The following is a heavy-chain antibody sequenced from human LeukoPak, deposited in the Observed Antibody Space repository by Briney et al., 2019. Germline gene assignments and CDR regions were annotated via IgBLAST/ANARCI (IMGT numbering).Heavy chain of an antibody. J-gene: IGHJ4*02. CDR3: ARDYRYTIFGVVIPPYYFDY. CDR1: GGTFSSYA. V-gene: IGHV1-69*04. D-gene: IGHD3-3*01. CDR2: IIPILGIA. Sequence: GASVKVSCKASGGTFSSYAIIWVRQAPGQGLEWMGRIIPILGIANYAQKFQGRVTITADKSTSTAYMELSSLRSEDTAVYYCARDYRYTIFGVVIPPYYFDYWGQGTLVTVSS.